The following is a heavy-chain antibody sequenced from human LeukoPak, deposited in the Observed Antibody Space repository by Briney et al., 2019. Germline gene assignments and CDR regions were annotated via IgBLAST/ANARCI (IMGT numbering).Heavy chain of an antibody. CDR2: INPNSGGT. V-gene: IGHV1-2*02. CDR3: ASASSSSWYYFDY. J-gene: IGHJ4*02. D-gene: IGHD6-13*01. Sequence: GASVKVSCKASGYTFTGYYMHWVRQAPGQGLKWMGWINPNSGGTNYAQKFQGRVTMTRDTSISTAYMELSRLRSDDTAVYYCASASSSSWYYFDYWGQGTLVTVSS. CDR1: GYTFTGYY.